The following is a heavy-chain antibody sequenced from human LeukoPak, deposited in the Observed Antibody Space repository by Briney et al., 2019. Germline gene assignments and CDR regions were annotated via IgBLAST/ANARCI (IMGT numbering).Heavy chain of an antibody. CDR2: ISYDGSNK. D-gene: IGHD3-22*01. J-gene: IGHJ4*02. CDR3: AEDGDYYDSSGQFDY. CDR1: GFTFSSYG. V-gene: IGHV3-30*18. Sequence: GGSLRLSCAASGFTFSSYGMHWVRQAPGKGLEWVAVISYDGSNKYYADSVKGRFTTSRDNSKNTLYLQMNSLRAEDTAVYYCAEDGDYYDSSGQFDYWGQGTLVTVSS.